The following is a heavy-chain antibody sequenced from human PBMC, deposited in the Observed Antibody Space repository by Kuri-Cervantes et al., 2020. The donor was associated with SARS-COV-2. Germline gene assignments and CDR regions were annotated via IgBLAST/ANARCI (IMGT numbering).Heavy chain of an antibody. CDR3: VRARGIYSSALRFNY. Sequence: GESLKSSCAASGFTFSSYGMHWVRQAPGKGLEWVAVISYDGSNKYYADSVKGRFTISRDNSKNTLYLQINSLRAEDTAVYYCVRARGIYSSALRFNYWGQGAVVTVSS. CDR1: GFTFSSYG. J-gene: IGHJ4*02. CDR2: ISYDGSNK. D-gene: IGHD6-25*01. V-gene: IGHV3-30*03.